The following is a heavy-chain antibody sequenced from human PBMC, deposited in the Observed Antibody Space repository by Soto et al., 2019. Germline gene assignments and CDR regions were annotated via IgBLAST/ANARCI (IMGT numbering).Heavy chain of an antibody. CDR3: ASQYSSGWYAGNIDY. Sequence: SETLSLTCAVSGYSISSGYYWGWIRQPPGKGLEWIGSIYHSGSTYYNPSLKSRVTISVDTSKSQFSLKLSSVTAADTAVYYCASQYSSGWYAGNIDYWGQXTLVTVSS. J-gene: IGHJ4*02. CDR2: IYHSGST. CDR1: GYSISSGYY. V-gene: IGHV4-38-2*01. D-gene: IGHD6-19*01.